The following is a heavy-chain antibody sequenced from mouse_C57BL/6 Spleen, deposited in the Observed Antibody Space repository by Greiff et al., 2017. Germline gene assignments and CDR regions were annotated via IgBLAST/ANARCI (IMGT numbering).Heavy chain of an antibody. CDR2: IDPENGDT. Sequence: EVQLQQSGAELVRPGASVKLSCTASGFNIKDDYMHWVKQSPEQGLEWIGWIDPENGDTEYASKFQGKATITADTSSNTAYLQLSSLTSEDTAVYYCTTSYGRGRVDYWGQGTTLTVSS. J-gene: IGHJ2*01. D-gene: IGHD1-1*01. CDR3: TTSYGRGRVDY. CDR1: GFNIKDDY. V-gene: IGHV14-4*01.